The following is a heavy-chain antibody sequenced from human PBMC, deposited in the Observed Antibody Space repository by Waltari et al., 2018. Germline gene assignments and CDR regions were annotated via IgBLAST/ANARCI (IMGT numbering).Heavy chain of an antibody. D-gene: IGHD5-18*01. V-gene: IGHV4-39*01. CDR3: AGTARGYSYTDAFDI. CDR1: GGSISSRSYY. CDR2: IYYSGST. J-gene: IGHJ3*02. Sequence: QLQLQESGPGLVKPSETLSLTCTVPGGSISSRSYYRGSSRQPPGKGLEWIGSIYYSGSTYYNPSLKSRVTISVDTSKNQFSLKLSSVTAADTAVYYCAGTARGYSYTDAFDIWGQGTMVTVSS.